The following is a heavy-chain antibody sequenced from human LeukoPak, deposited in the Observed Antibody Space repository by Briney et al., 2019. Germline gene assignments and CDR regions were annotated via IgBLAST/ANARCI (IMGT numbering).Heavy chain of an antibody. CDR1: GYTXTSYG. CDR3: ARDGSSGWYWLYD. J-gene: IGHJ4*02. D-gene: IGHD6-19*01. CDR2: ISAYNGNT. V-gene: IGHV1-18*01. Sequence: VKVSCXXXGYTXTSYGXSWVRQAPGQGLEWMGWISAYNGNTNYAQKLQGRVTMTTDTSTSTAYMELRSLRSDDTAVYYCARDGSSGWYWLYDWGQGTLVTVSS.